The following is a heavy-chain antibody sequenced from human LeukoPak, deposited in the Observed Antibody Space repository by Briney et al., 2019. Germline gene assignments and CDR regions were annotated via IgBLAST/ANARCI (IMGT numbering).Heavy chain of an antibody. D-gene: IGHD3-9*01. CDR1: GGTFSSYA. J-gene: IGHJ6*03. Sequence: ASVKVSCKASGGTFSSYAISWVRQAPGQGLEWMGGIIPIFGTAKYAQKIQGRVTITADESTSTAYMELSSLRSEDTAVYYCARGANYDILTGYYRGYYYYYYMDVWGKGTTVTISS. V-gene: IGHV1-69*13. CDR2: IIPIFGTA. CDR3: ARGANYDILTGYYRGYYYYYYMDV.